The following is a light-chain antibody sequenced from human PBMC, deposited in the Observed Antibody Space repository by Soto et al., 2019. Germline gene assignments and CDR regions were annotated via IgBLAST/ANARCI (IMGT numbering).Light chain of an antibody. CDR1: QSVSSTF. Sequence: EIVLTQSPGTLSLSPGERATHSCRASQSVSSTFLAWYQQKPGQAPRLLIYGGSSRATGIPDRFSGSGSGTDFTLTISRLEPEDFAVYFCQRYNDSPPGYTFGQGTKLEIK. CDR3: QRYNDSPPGYT. CDR2: GGS. V-gene: IGKV3-20*01. J-gene: IGKJ2*01.